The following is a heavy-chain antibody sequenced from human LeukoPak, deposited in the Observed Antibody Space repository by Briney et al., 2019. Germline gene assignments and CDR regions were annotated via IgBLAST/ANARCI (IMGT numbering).Heavy chain of an antibody. Sequence: SETLSLTCTVSGGSISSYYWSWIRQHPGKGLEWNGYIYYSGSTYYNPSLKSRVTISVDTSKNQFSLKLSSVTAADTAVYYCARGPTIFGVVMEPAYYYYYGMDVWGQGTTVTVSS. J-gene: IGHJ6*02. V-gene: IGHV4-59*06. CDR2: IYYSGST. CDR3: ARGPTIFGVVMEPAYYYYYGMDV. D-gene: IGHD3-3*01. CDR1: GGSISSYY.